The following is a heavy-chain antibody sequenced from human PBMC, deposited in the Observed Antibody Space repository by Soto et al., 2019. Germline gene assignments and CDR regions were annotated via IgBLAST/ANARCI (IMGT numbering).Heavy chain of an antibody. CDR3: ARDGIAAAQYGMDV. V-gene: IGHV3-33*01. CDR2: IWYDGSNK. Sequence: PGGSLRLSCAASGFTFSSYGMHWVRRAPGKGLEWVAVIWYDGSNKYYADSVKGRFTISRDNSKNTLYLQMNSLRAEDTAVYYCARDGIAAAQYGMDVWGQGTTVTVSS. CDR1: GFTFSSYG. J-gene: IGHJ6*02. D-gene: IGHD6-13*01.